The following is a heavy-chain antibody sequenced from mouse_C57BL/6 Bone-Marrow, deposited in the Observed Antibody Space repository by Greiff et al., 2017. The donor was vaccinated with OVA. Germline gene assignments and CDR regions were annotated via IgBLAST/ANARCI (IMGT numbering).Heavy chain of an antibody. V-gene: IGHV3-5*01. J-gene: IGHJ4*01. CDR1: GISITTGYYR. Sequence: EVKVEESGPGLVKPSQTVFLTYTVTGISITTGYYRWSWIRQFPGNKLEWIGYIYYSGTITYNPSLTSRTTITRDTPKNQFFLEMNSLTAEDTATDYCARDDGYDGWYAMDYWGQGTSVTVSS. D-gene: IGHD2-2*01. CDR2: IYYSGTI. CDR3: ARDDGYDGWYAMDY.